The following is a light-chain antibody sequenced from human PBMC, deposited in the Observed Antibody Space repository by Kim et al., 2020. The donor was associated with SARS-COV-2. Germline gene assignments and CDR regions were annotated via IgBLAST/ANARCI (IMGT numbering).Light chain of an antibody. CDR1: SSNIGNNY. J-gene: IGLJ3*02. Sequence: GQKGSISWSGSSSNIGNNYVSWYQHLPATAPKLFIYENNKRPSVIPDRLSGSKAGTSATLGITGLQTGDEADYYCGAWDDTLSAWVFGGGTQLTVL. CDR3: GAWDDTLSAWV. CDR2: ENN. V-gene: IGLV1-51*01.